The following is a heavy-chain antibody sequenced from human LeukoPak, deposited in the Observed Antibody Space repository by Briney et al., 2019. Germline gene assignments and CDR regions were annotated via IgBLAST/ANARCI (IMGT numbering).Heavy chain of an antibody. J-gene: IGHJ6*04. CDR3: ARGLYGSGSYSYYYGMDV. CDR2: INHSGST. D-gene: IGHD3-10*01. Sequence: PSETLSLTCAVYGGSFSGYYWSWIRQPPGEGLEWIGEINHSGSTNYNPSLKSRVTISVDTSKNQFSLKLSSVTAADTAVYYCARGLYGSGSYSYYYGMDVWGKGTTVTVSS. V-gene: IGHV4-34*01. CDR1: GGSFSGYY.